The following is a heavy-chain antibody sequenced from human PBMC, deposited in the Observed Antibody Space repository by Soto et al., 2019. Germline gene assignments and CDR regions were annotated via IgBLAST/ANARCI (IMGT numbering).Heavy chain of an antibody. V-gene: IGHV4-30-4*01. CDR2: ISYSGST. Sequence: QVQLQESGPGLVKPSQTLSLTCTVSGGSISSGDFYWSWIRQPPGKGLEWIGFISYSGSTYYNPSLKSRITMSVDTSRNQFSLELSSMTAADTAVYYCATMGSTSGSYYFDHWGQGTLVTVSP. CDR1: GGSISSGDFY. J-gene: IGHJ4*02. CDR3: ATMGSTSGSYYFDH. D-gene: IGHD1-26*01.